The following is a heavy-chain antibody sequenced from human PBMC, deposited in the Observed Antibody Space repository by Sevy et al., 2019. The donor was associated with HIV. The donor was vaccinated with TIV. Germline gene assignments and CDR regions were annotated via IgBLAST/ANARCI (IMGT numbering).Heavy chain of an antibody. CDR3: ARDGGTYYDFWSGNNDAFDI. V-gene: IGHV4-61*01. CDR1: GGSVSSGSYY. J-gene: IGHJ3*02. D-gene: IGHD3-3*01. CDR2: IYYSGST. Sequence: SETLSLTCTVSGGSVSSGSYYWSWIRQPPGKGLEWIGYIYYSGSTNYNPSLKSRVTISVDTSKNQFSLKLSSVTAADTAVYYCARDGGTYYDFWSGNNDAFDIWGQWTMVTVSS.